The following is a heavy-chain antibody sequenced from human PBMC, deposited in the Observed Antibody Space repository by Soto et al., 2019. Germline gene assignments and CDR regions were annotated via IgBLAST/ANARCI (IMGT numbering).Heavy chain of an antibody. CDR2: IYYSGST. Sequence: PSETLSLTCTVSGGSISSSSYYWGWIRQPPGKGLEWIGSIYYSGSTYYNPSLKSRVTISVDTSKNQFSLKLSSVTAADTAVYYCARRRYYGSGSYIDYWGQGTLVTVSS. CDR1: GGSISSSSYY. CDR3: ARRRYYGSGSYIDY. J-gene: IGHJ4*02. D-gene: IGHD3-10*01. V-gene: IGHV4-39*01.